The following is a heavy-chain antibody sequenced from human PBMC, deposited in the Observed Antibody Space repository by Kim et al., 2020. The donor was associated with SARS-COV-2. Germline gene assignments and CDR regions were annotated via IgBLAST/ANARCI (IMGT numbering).Heavy chain of an antibody. V-gene: IGHV4-31*03. Sequence: SETLSLTCTVSGGSISSGGYYWSWIRQHPGKGLEWIGYIYYSGSTYYTPSLKSRLTISVDTSKNQFSLKLSSVTAADTAVYYCAGNYYAGRDNWFDPWGPGNLLTVSS. CDR2: IYYSGST. J-gene: IGHJ5*02. CDR1: GGSISSGGYY. CDR3: AGNYYAGRDNWFDP. D-gene: IGHD3-22*01.